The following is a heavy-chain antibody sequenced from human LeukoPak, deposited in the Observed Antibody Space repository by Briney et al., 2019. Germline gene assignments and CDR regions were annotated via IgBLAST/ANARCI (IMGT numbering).Heavy chain of an antibody. Sequence: ASVKVSCKASGYTFTGYYMHWVRQAPGQGLEWMGWINPTSGGTNYAQKFQGRVTVTRDTSISTAYMELSRLRSDDTAVYYCARGELRYYYDSSCPYGMDVWGQGTTVTVSS. CDR2: INPTSGGT. V-gene: IGHV1-2*02. J-gene: IGHJ6*02. CDR1: GYTFTGYY. D-gene: IGHD3-22*01. CDR3: ARGELRYYYDSSCPYGMDV.